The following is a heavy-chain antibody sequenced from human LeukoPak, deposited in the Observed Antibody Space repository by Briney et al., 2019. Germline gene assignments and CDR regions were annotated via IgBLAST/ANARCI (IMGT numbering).Heavy chain of an antibody. D-gene: IGHD3-22*01. V-gene: IGHV3-53*04. J-gene: IGHJ4*02. Sequence: GGSLRLSCAASGFTVSSDHMNWVRQAPGKGLEWVSVIYSGGSTYYADSVKGRFTISRHDSQNTLYLQINSLRADDTAVYYCVYFDAIMATGDYWGQGTLVTVSS. CDR1: GFTVSSDH. CDR3: VYFDAIMATGDY. CDR2: IYSGGST.